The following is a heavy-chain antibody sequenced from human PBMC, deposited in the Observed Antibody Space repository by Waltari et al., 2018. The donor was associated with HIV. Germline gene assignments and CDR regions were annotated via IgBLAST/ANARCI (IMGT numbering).Heavy chain of an antibody. CDR1: GFPFSSYW. Sequence: EVQLVESGGGLVQPGGSLRLDCAPSGFPFSSYWLSWVRQAPGEGREWVANIKQDGSEKYYVDSGKGRFTISRDNAKNSLYLQMNSLGAEDTAVYYCATSRTFDYWGQGTLVTVSS. J-gene: IGHJ4*02. CDR2: IKQDGSEK. V-gene: IGHV3-7*01. CDR3: ATSRTFDY.